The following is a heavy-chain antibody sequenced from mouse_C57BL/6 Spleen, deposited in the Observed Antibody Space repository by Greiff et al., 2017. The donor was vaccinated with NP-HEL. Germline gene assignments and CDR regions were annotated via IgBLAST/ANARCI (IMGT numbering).Heavy chain of an antibody. CDR1: GFTFSSYT. V-gene: IGHV5-9*01. CDR2: ISGGGGNT. Sequence: EVMLVESGGGLVKPGGFLKLSRAASGFTFSSYTMSWVRQTPEKRLEWVATISGGGGNTYYPDSVKGRFTISRDNAKNTLYLQMSSLRSEDTALYYCARHEDYSNSWFAYWGQGTLVTVSA. J-gene: IGHJ3*01. CDR3: ARHEDYSNSWFAY. D-gene: IGHD2-5*01.